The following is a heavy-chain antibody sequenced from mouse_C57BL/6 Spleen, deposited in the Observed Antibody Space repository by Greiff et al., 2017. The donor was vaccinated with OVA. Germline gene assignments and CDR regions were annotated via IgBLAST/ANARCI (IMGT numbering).Heavy chain of an antibody. D-gene: IGHD1-1*01. J-gene: IGHJ2*01. CDR3: ARSYGSRGGYFDY. CDR2: ISSGSSTI. V-gene: IGHV5-17*01. CDR1: GFTFSDYG. Sequence: EVKLMESGGGLVKPGGSLKLSCAASGFTFSDYGMHWVRQAPEKGLEWVAYISSGSSTIYYADTVKGRFTISRDNAKNTLFLQMTSLRSEDTAMYYCARSYGSRGGYFDYWGQGTTLTVSS.